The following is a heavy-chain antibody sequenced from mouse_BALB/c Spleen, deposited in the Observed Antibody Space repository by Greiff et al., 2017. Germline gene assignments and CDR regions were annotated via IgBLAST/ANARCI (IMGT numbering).Heavy chain of an antibody. D-gene: IGHD6-2*01. Sequence: QVQLQQSGAELVRPGVSVKISCKGSGYTFTDYAMSWVKQSHAKSLEWIGVISTYYGDASHNQKIKGKATMTVDKSSSTAYMGLARLTSEDSDISYRARFEVCGPRCALDYWGQGTTVTVSA. CDR3: ARFEVCGPRCALDY. J-gene: IGHJ4*01. CDR2: ISTYYGDA. CDR1: GYTFTDYA. V-gene: IGHV1S137*01.